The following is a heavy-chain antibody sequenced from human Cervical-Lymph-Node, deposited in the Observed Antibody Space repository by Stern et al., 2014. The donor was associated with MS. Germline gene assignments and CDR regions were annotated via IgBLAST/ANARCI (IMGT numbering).Heavy chain of an antibody. Sequence: EVQLVESGGGLVQPGGSLRLSCAASGFTFSSYSMSWVRQAPGKGLEWVSGIGFSGGTPYSVDSVKGRFTISRDNSRNTMYLQMNSLRAEDTSVYYCAKSLESSGLIPVSHYYYGMDVWGQGTTVTVSS. J-gene: IGHJ6*02. D-gene: IGHD3-22*01. V-gene: IGHV3-23*04. CDR1: GFTFSSYS. CDR2: IGFSGGTP. CDR3: AKSLESSGLIPVSHYYYGMDV.